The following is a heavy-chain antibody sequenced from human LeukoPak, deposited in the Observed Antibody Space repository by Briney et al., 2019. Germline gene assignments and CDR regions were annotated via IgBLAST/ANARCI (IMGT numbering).Heavy chain of an antibody. J-gene: IGHJ4*02. CDR2: LYSDGRSL. V-gene: IGHV3-74*03. CDR3: ARGRGLGEFAVASFDS. CDR1: GFNFTGYW. D-gene: IGHD3-10*01. Sequence: PGGSLRLSCAGSGFNFTGYWMHWVRQPPGKGLVWISRLYSDGRSLTYADSVKGRFTISRDNAKKMLYLQMNSLRPDDTAVYYCARGRGLGEFAVASFDSWGQGTLVTVSS.